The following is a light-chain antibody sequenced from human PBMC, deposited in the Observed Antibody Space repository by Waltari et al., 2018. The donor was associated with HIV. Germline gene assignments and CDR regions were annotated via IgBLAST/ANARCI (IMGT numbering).Light chain of an antibody. CDR2: QDK. V-gene: IGLV3-1*01. J-gene: IGLJ3*02. CDR1: KLGDRY. CDR3: QVWDYRGYVM. Sequence: SYELTQPPSVSVSPGQTASISCSGDKLGDRYASWYQQRPGQSTVLIIYQDKKRPSGIPERFSGSNSGNTATLTISGTQTMDEADYYCQVWDYRGYVMFGGGTKLTVL.